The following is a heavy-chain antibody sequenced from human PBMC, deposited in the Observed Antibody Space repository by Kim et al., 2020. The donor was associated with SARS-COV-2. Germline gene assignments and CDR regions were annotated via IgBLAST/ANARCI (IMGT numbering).Heavy chain of an antibody. V-gene: IGHV3-33*01. CDR3: AANFDI. Sequence: GGSLRLSCAASGFTFSRYGMHWVRQAPRKGLEWVAVIWYDGDNKYYADSVTGRFTISRDNSKNTLYLQMNSLRAEDTAVYYCAANFDIWGQGTMVTVSS. CDR1: GFTFSRYG. CDR2: IWYDGDNK. J-gene: IGHJ3*02.